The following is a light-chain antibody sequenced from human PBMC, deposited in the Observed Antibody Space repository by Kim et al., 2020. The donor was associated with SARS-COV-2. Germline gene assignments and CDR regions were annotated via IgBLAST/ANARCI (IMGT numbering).Light chain of an antibody. CDR2: SAS. CDR1: QSVSSTS. Sequence: LSAGESATLSCRASQSVSSTSLAWYQQKPGQAPRLLLYSASSRATGIPDRFSGSGSGTDFTLTISRLEPEDFAVYYCQQFGSSITFGQGTRLEIK. V-gene: IGKV3-20*01. J-gene: IGKJ5*01. CDR3: QQFGSSIT.